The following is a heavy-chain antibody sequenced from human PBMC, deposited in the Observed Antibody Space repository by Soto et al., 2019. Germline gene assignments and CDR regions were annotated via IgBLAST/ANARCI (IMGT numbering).Heavy chain of an antibody. J-gene: IGHJ4*02. V-gene: IGHV3-30*18. Sequence: QVQLVESGGGVVQPGRSLRLSCAASGFTFSSYGMHWVSQAPGKGLEWVAVISYDGSNKYYADSVKGRFTISRDNSKNTLYLQMNSLRAEDTAVYYCAEGYYFDYWGQGTLVTVSS. CDR3: AEGYYFDY. CDR1: GFTFSSYG. CDR2: ISYDGSNK.